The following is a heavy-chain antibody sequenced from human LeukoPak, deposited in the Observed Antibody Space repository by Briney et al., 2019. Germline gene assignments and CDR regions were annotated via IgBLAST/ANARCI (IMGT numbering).Heavy chain of an antibody. CDR2: IKQGGSEE. Sequence: GGSLRLSCAASGFTFSSYAMSWVRQAPGKGLEWVANIKQGGSEEYYVDSVKGRFTISRDNAKNSLYLQMNSLRAEDTAVYYCARAGISAVFVSWGQGTLVTVSS. CDR1: GFTFSSYA. J-gene: IGHJ4*02. CDR3: ARAGISAVFVS. D-gene: IGHD6-13*01. V-gene: IGHV3-7*01.